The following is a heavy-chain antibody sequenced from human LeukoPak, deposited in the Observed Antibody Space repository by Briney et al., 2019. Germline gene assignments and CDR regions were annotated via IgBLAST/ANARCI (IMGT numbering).Heavy chain of an antibody. CDR1: GFTFSSYW. CDR3: ASTWNYLYFDY. V-gene: IGHV3-7*01. J-gene: IGHJ4*02. D-gene: IGHD1-7*01. CDR2: IKEDGSEK. Sequence: PGGSLRLSCAASGFTFSSYWMSWVRQAPGKGLEWVANIKEDGSEKYYVDSVKGRFTISRDNAKNSVYLQMNSLRAEDTAVYYCASTWNYLYFDYWGQGTLVTVSS.